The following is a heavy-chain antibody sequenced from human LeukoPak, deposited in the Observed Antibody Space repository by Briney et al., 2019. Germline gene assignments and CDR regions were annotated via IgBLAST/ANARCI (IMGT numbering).Heavy chain of an antibody. CDR2: ISGGGGST. CDR1: GFTFSRYG. J-gene: IGHJ4*02. D-gene: IGHD3-22*01. Sequence: GGSLRLSCAASGFTFSRYGMSWVRQAPGKGPEWVSAISGGGGSTYYADSVKGRFTISRDNSKNTLFLQMNSLRAEDTALYYCARDLSYDSSGYYDWGQGTLVTVSS. V-gene: IGHV3-23*01. CDR3: ARDLSYDSSGYYD.